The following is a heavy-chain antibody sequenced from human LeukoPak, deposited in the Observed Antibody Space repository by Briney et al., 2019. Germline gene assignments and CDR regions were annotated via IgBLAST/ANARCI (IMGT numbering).Heavy chain of an antibody. CDR2: IYHSGST. Sequence: LETLSLTCAVSGGSISSSDWWSWVRQPPGKGLEWIGEIYHSGSTNYNPSLKSRVTISVDKSKNQFSLKLSSVTAADTAVYYCARVSYYYGMDVWGQGTTVTVSS. CDR3: ARVSYYYGMDV. CDR1: GGSISSSDW. J-gene: IGHJ6*02. V-gene: IGHV4-4*02.